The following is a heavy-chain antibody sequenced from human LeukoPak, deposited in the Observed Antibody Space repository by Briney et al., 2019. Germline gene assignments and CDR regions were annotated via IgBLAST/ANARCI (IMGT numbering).Heavy chain of an antibody. CDR2: IYTSGST. V-gene: IGHV4-4*07. Sequence: PSETLSLTCTVSGGSISSYYWSWIRQPAGKGLEWIGRIYTSGSTNYNPSLKSRVTISVDTSKNQFSLKLSSVTAADTAVYYCASSPEYCSGGSCYSPYYFDYWGQGTLVTVSS. D-gene: IGHD2-15*01. J-gene: IGHJ4*02. CDR1: GGSISSYY. CDR3: ASSPEYCSGGSCYSPYYFDY.